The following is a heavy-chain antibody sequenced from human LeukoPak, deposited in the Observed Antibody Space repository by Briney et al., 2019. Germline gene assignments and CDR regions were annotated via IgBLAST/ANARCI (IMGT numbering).Heavy chain of an antibody. CDR2: IYYSGST. J-gene: IGHJ6*02. V-gene: IGHV4-59*01. CDR3: AGLDYYYYGMDV. D-gene: IGHD5-12*01. Sequence: SETLSLTCTVSGGSISSYYWSWIRQPPGKGLEWIGYIYYSGSTNYNPSLKSRVTIPVDTSKNQFSLKLSSVTAADTAVYYCAGLDYYYYGMDVWGQGTTVTVSS. CDR1: GGSISSYY.